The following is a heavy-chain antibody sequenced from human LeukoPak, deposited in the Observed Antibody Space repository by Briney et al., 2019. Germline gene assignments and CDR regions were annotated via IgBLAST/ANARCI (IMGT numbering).Heavy chain of an antibody. CDR1: GFTFDDYA. Sequence: GGSLRLSCAASGFTFDDYAMHWVRQAPGKGLEWVSGISWNSGSIAYADSVKGRFTISRDNAKNSLYLQMNSLRAEDTALYYCAKDFGRSAYDRPSDYWGQGTLVTVSS. D-gene: IGHD5-12*01. CDR3: AKDFGRSAYDRPSDY. J-gene: IGHJ4*02. CDR2: ISWNSGSI. V-gene: IGHV3-9*01.